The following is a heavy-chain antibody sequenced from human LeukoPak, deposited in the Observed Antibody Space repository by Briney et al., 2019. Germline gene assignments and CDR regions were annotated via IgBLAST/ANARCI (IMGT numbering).Heavy chain of an antibody. Sequence: SETLSLTCTVSGGSISSYYWSWIRQPPGKGLEWLGYIYYSGSTNYNTSLKSRVTISVDTSRIHFSLKLSSVTAADTAVYYCASDSYYYDSSGYFDYWGQGTLVTVSS. V-gene: IGHV4-59*01. CDR3: ASDSYYYDSSGYFDY. CDR1: GGSISSYY. J-gene: IGHJ4*02. CDR2: IYYSGST. D-gene: IGHD3-22*01.